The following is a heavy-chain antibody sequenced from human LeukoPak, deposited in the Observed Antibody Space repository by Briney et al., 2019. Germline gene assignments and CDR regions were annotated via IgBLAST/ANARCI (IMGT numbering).Heavy chain of an antibody. D-gene: IGHD6-19*01. J-gene: IGHJ4*02. Sequence: GGSLRLSCAASGFTFSNYAMSWVRQAPGQGLEWVSTISGGGVTTYYADSAKGRFTISRDNSKNTLYLQMNSLRAEDTAVYYCPRQSYASGWNPFDYWGQGILVTVSS. V-gene: IGHV3-23*01. CDR1: GFTFSNYA. CDR3: PRQSYASGWNPFDY. CDR2: ISGGGVTT.